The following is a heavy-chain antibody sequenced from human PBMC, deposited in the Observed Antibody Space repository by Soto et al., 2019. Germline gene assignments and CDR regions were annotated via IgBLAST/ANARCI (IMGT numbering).Heavy chain of an antibody. J-gene: IGHJ4*02. CDR3: TYYDSSGDYFDY. CDR1: GGSLSGYY. D-gene: IGHD3-22*01. V-gene: IGHV4-34*01. CDR2: INHSGST. Sequence: SETLSLTCAVYGGSLSGYYWSWIRQPPGKGLEWIGEINHSGSTDYNPSPKSRVTISVDTSKNQFSLKLSSVTAADTAVYYCTYYDSSGDYFDYWGQGTLVTVS.